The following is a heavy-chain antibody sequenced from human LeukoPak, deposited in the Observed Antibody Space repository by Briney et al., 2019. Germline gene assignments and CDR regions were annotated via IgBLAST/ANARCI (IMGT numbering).Heavy chain of an antibody. CDR1: GYSLTSYW. D-gene: IGHD6-13*01. V-gene: IGHV5-10-1*01. J-gene: IGHJ4*02. Sequence: GESLKISCKGSGYSLTSYWISWVRQMPGKGLEWMGRIDPSDSYTNYSPSFQGHVTISADKSISTAYLQWSSLKASDTAMYYCASSPHVPGSWYTSYWGQGTLVTVSS. CDR3: ASSPHVPGSWYTSY. CDR2: IDPSDSYT.